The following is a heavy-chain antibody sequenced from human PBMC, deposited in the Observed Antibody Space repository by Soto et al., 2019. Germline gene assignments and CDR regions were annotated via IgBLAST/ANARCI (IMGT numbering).Heavy chain of an antibody. D-gene: IGHD1-1*01. CDR1: GFILSNYA. CDR2: ISGSGATT. V-gene: IGHV3-23*01. Sequence: EVHLLESGGDLVQRGGSLRLSCAASGFILSNYAMSWVRQAPGKGLEWVSAISGSGATTYYPDSVKGRFTISRDNSKNTLYLQMNSLRAEDTAVYYCTKGGIPRRYNIPKVDFDYWGQGSLVTVSS. CDR3: TKGGIPRRYNIPKVDFDY. J-gene: IGHJ4*02.